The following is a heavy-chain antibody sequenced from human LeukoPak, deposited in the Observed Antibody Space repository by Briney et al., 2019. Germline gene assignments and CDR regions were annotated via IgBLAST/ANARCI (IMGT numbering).Heavy chain of an antibody. CDR3: ARGYSSGWYQDAFDI. V-gene: IGHV4-61*02. CDR2: IYTSGST. Sequence: SETLSLTCTVSGGSISSGSYYWSWIRQPAGKGLGWIGRIYTSGSTNYNPSLKSRVTISVDTSKNQFSLKLSSVTAADTAVYYCARGYSSGWYQDAFDIWGQGTMVTVSS. D-gene: IGHD6-19*01. J-gene: IGHJ3*02. CDR1: GGSISSGSYY.